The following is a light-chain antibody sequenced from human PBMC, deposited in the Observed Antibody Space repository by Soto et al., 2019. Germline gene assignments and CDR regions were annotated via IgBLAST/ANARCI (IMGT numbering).Light chain of an antibody. CDR1: SSDDGGYNY. V-gene: IGLV2-14*01. CDR2: DVS. CDR3: SSYTSSSTLEV. Sequence: QSALTQPASVSGSPGQSVTISCTGNSSDDGGYNYVSWYQQHPGKAPKLMIYDVSNRPSGVSNRFSGSKSGNTASLTISGLQAEDEADYYCSSYTSSSTLEVFGGGTKLTVL. J-gene: IGLJ2*01.